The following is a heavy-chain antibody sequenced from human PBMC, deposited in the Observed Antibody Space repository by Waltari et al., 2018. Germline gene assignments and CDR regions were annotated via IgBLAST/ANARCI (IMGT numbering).Heavy chain of an antibody. CDR3: ARVRGGVAGTGLTDY. CDR1: GYTFTSYA. CDR2: INAGNGNK. V-gene: IGHV1-3*03. D-gene: IGHD6-19*01. J-gene: IGHJ4*02. Sequence: QVQLVQSGAEVKKPGASVKVSCKASGYTFTSYAMHWVRQAPGQRLEWMGWINAGNGNKKYSQEFQGRVTITRDTSASTAYMELSSLRSEDMAVYYCARVRGGVAGTGLTDYWGQGTLVTVSS.